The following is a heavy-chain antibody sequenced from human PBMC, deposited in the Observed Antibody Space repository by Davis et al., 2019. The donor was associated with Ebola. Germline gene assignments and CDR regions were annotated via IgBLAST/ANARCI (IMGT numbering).Heavy chain of an antibody. J-gene: IGHJ6*04. D-gene: IGHD5-18*01. CDR1: GDRVSSGG. CDR2: TYYSSKWYK. Sequence: HSQTLSLTCAISGDRVSSGGWNWIRQSPSRGLEWLGRTYYSSKWYKDYAVAVKSRITINPDTSKNQFSLQLNSVTPEDMALYYCARGWLRGGLDVWGEGTTVTVSS. V-gene: IGHV6-1*01. CDR3: ARGWLRGGLDV.